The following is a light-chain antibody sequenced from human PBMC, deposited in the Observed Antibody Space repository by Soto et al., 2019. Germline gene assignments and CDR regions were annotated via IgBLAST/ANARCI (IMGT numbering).Light chain of an antibody. J-gene: IGKJ4*01. Sequence: EIVLTHSPGTLSFSPVERFTLSCRASQSLSSGYLAWYQQKFGQAPRLLIYDASRRATGIPDRFSGGGSGTDFTLTISRLEPEDFAVYYCQQFSSYPLTFGGGTKVDIK. CDR2: DAS. V-gene: IGKV3-20*01. CDR1: QSLSSGY. CDR3: QQFSSYPLT.